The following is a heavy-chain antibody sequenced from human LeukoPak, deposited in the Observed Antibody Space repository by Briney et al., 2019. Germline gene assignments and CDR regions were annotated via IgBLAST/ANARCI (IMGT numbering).Heavy chain of an antibody. D-gene: IGHD6-13*01. CDR3: ARGEQQLDFDWFDP. Sequence: SETLSLTCAVYGGSFSGYYWSWIRQPAGKGLEWIGRIYTSGSTNYNPSLKSRVTMSVDTSKNQFSLKLSSVTAADTAVYYCARGEQQLDFDWFDPWVQGTLVTVSS. V-gene: IGHV4-59*10. CDR2: IYTSGST. CDR1: GGSFSGYY. J-gene: IGHJ5*02.